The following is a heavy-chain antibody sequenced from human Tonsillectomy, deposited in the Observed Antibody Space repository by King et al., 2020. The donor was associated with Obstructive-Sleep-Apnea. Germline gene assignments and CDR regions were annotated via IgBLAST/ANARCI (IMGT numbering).Heavy chain of an antibody. CDR2: ISGSSGST. CDR3: AKCPNYDILTGYYNVFGYFDY. V-gene: IGHV3-23*04. D-gene: IGHD3-9*01. CDR1: GFSFSSYA. J-gene: IGHJ4*02. Sequence: QLVQSGGGLVQPGGSLRLSCAASGFSFSSYAMSWVRQAPGKGLEWVSAISGSSGSTYYADSGKGRFTISRDNSKNTLYLQMNSLRAEDTAVYYCAKCPNYDILTGYYNVFGYFDYWGQGTLVTVSS.